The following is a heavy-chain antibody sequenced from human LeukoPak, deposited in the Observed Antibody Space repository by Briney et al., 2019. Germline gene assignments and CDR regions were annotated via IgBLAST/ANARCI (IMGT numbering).Heavy chain of an antibody. D-gene: IGHD6-13*01. Sequence: GASVKVSCKASGYTFTSYDINWVRQATGQGLEWMGWMNPNSGNTGYAQKLQGRVTITRNTSISTAYMELSSLRAEDTAVYYCANLHLSSWEDAFDIWGQGTMVTVSS. CDR2: MNPNSGNT. CDR3: ANLHLSSWEDAFDI. J-gene: IGHJ3*02. CDR1: GYTFTSYD. V-gene: IGHV1-8*03.